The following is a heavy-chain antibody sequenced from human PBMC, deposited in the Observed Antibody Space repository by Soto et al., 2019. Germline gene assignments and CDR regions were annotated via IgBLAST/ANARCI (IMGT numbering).Heavy chain of an antibody. CDR3: ARHGGYGTLFDY. D-gene: IGHD5-12*01. Sequence: SETLSLTCTVSGGSISSSSYYWGWIRQPPGKGLEWIGSIYYSGSTYYNPSLKSRATISVDTSKNQFSLKLSSVTAADTAVYYCARHGGYGTLFDYWGQGTLVTVSS. CDR1: GGSISSSSYY. J-gene: IGHJ4*02. CDR2: IYYSGST. V-gene: IGHV4-39*01.